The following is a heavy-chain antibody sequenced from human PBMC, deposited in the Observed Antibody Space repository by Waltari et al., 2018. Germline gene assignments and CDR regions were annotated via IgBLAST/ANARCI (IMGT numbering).Heavy chain of an antibody. CDR2: IFYHANT. CDR3: ARHPSYWGSCNFDQ. CDR1: GGSITSGSYY. V-gene: IGHV4-39*01. Sequence: QMQESGPGLVKPSETLSLTCTVSGGSITSGSYYWGWIRQPPGKTLEWIGSIFYHANTDKDPSRERRITRSIDTSKNQFSLDRTSVTAADTALYVCARHPSYWGSCNFDQWGQGSLVIVSS. J-gene: IGHJ1*01. D-gene: IGHD3-16*01.